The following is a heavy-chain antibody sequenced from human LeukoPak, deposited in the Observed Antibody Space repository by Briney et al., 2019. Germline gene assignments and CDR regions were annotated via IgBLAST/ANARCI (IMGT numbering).Heavy chain of an antibody. CDR1: GFSFGKYW. CDR3: ARLSFYSFDY. D-gene: IGHD2/OR15-2a*01. J-gene: IGHJ4*02. V-gene: IGHV3-7*01. Sequence: PGGSLRLSCAASGFSFGKYWMSWVRQAPGKGLEWVAHIKQDGSQKHDVDSAKGRFTFSRGNAKNSLFLQMNSLRAEDTAVYYCARLSFYSFDYWGQGTLVTVSS. CDR2: IKQDGSQK.